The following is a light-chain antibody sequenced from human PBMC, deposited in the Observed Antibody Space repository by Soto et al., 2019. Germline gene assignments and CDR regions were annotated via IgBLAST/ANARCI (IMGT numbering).Light chain of an antibody. J-gene: IGKJ1*01. V-gene: IGKV3-20*01. CDR3: QHYNSYGT. CDR1: QSVTNSY. CDR2: GAS. Sequence: EIVLTQSPGTLSLSPGERATLSCRASQSVTNSYLAWYQQKPGQAPRLLIFGASTRAAGIPARFSGSGSGTDFTLTISSLQPDDFATYYCQHYNSYGTFGQGTKVDIK.